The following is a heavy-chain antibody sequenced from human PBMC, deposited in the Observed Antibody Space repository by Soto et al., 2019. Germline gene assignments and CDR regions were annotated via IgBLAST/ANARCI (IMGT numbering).Heavy chain of an antibody. CDR2: ISGGSVST. Sequence: EVQLLESGGGLVQPGGSLRLSCAASGFTFSSYAMSWVRQAPGKGLEWVSSISGGSVSTYYADSVKGRFTISRDNSRNTLYLQMNSLRAEDTAVYYCAKDMEFYPRGQGNLVTVYS. V-gene: IGHV3-23*01. J-gene: IGHJ5*02. CDR3: AKDMEFYP. CDR1: GFTFSSYA. D-gene: IGHD1-1*01.